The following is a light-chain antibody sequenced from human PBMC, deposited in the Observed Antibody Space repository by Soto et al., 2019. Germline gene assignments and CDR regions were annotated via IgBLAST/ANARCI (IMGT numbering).Light chain of an antibody. CDR2: KAS. J-gene: IGKJ1*01. CDR1: QSISSW. Sequence: DVQMTQSPSTLSASIGDRITITCRASQSISSWLPWYQQKPGKAPKLLLYKASSLEGGVPSRFSGSGSGTEFTLTISSLQPDDFATYYCQQYDTYSTFGQGTKVEIK. V-gene: IGKV1-5*03. CDR3: QQYDTYST.